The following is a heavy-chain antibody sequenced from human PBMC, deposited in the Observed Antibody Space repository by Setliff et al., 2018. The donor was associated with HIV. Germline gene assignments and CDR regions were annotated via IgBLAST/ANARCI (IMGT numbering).Heavy chain of an antibody. V-gene: IGHV4-59*01. CDR1: GVSIRTYY. D-gene: IGHD3-22*01. CDR3: ARGRQGPHFYDSFGYYSAFAY. Sequence: PSETLSLTCTVSGVSIRTYYWSWVRQVPGKGLEWIGDTYYGGSTDYNKYNPSLKGRVTISVDIYRKQLSLNLRSVTAADTAVYYCARGRQGPHFYDSFGYYSAFAYWGQGTLVTSPQ. CDR2: TYYGGSTDYN. J-gene: IGHJ4*02.